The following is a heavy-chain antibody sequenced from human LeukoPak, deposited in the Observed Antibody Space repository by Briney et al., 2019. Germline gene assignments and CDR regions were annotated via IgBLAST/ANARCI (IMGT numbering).Heavy chain of an antibody. D-gene: IGHD3-10*01. Sequence: GGSLRLSCAASGFTFNTYSMNWVRQAPGKGLEWVSCISSSSSYMYYADSVRGRFTISRDNAKRSLYLQMNSLRAEDTAVYYCARDRVSGSGSIDYWGQGTLVTVSS. V-gene: IGHV3-21*01. CDR3: ARDRVSGSGSIDY. CDR2: ISSSSSYM. CDR1: GFTFNTYS. J-gene: IGHJ4*02.